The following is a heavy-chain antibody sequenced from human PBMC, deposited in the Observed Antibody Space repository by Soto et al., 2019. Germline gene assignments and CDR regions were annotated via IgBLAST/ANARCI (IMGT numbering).Heavy chain of an antibody. CDR1: GGSISSGGYS. J-gene: IGHJ1*01. Sequence: QLQLQESGSGLVKPSQTLSLTCAVSGGSISSGGYSWSWIRQPPGKGLEWIGYIYHSGSTYYNPSLKSRGTISGDRAKDQFSLKLSSVAAADTAVYYCARTTVTTDVELFQHWGQGTLVTVSS. V-gene: IGHV4-30-2*01. CDR3: ARTTVTTDVELFQH. CDR2: IYHSGST. D-gene: IGHD4-17*01.